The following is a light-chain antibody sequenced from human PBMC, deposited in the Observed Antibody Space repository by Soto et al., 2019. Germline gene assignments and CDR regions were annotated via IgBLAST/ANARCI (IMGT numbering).Light chain of an antibody. CDR2: AAS. CDR1: QRVSTY. Sequence: DIQMTQSPSSLSASVGDRVTITCRASQRVSTYLNWYQQKPEKAPKLLIYAASSLQSGVPSRFSGSGSGTDFTLTISSLQPEDFATYYCQQSYSTPRTVGQGTKLEIK. J-gene: IGKJ2*01. CDR3: QQSYSTPRT. V-gene: IGKV1-39*01.